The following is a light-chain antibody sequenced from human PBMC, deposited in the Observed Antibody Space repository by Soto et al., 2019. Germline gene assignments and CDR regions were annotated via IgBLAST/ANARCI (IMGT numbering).Light chain of an antibody. Sequence: DIQMTQSPSTLSASVGDRVTITCRASQSISSWLAWYQQKPGEAPKLLIYDASSLESGVPSRFSGSGSGTEFTLTISSLQPDDFATYYCQQYNSYSRSTFGQGTKLEIK. CDR3: QQYNSYSRST. CDR2: DAS. V-gene: IGKV1-5*01. CDR1: QSISSW. J-gene: IGKJ2*01.